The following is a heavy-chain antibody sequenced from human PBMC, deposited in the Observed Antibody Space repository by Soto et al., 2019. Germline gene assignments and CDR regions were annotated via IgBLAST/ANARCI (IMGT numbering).Heavy chain of an antibody. J-gene: IGHJ6*02. CDR1: GGSIRDYF. Sequence: SETLYLTCSVSGGSIRDYFWTWIRQPPGKGLEWIGYISSSGTINYNSSLKSRVTISLDTSRNHFSLKLSSVTAADTAVYFCARDRKLVIPGNYYYYGMDVWGQGTTVTVSS. V-gene: IGHV4-59*01. D-gene: IGHD3-9*01. CDR2: ISSSGTI. CDR3: ARDRKLVIPGNYYYYGMDV.